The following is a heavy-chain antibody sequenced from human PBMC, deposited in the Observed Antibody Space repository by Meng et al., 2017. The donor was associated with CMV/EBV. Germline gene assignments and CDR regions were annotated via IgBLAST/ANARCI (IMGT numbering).Heavy chain of an antibody. CDR3: ARAPSSDFDY. V-gene: IGHV3-53*01. D-gene: IGHD2-15*01. Sequence: GESLKISCAASGFTVSSNYMSWVRQAPGKGLKWVSVIYSGGSTYYADSVKGRFTISRDNSKNTLYLQMNSLRAEDTAVYYCARAPSSDFDYWGQGTLVTVSS. J-gene: IGHJ4*02. CDR2: IYSGGST. CDR1: GFTVSSNY.